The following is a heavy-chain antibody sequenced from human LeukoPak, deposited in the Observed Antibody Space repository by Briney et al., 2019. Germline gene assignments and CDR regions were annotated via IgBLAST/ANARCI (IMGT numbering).Heavy chain of an antibody. V-gene: IGHV1-2*02. CDR3: ARTPLQWVVRGVMVYYFDY. J-gene: IGHJ4*02. CDR1: GYTFTGYY. Sequence: ASVKVSCKASGYTFTGYYMHWVRQAPGQGLEWMGWINPNSGGTNYAQKFQGGVTMTRDTSISTAYMELSRLRSDDTAVYYCARTPLQWVVRGVMVYYFDYWGQGTLVTVSS. CDR2: INPNSGGT. D-gene: IGHD3-10*01.